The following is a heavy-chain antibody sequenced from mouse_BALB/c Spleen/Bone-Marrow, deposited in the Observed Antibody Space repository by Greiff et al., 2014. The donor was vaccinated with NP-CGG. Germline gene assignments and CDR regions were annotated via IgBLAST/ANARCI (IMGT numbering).Heavy chain of an antibody. D-gene: IGHD2-4*01. V-gene: IGHV1-54*01. Sequence: VQLQQSGAELVRPGPSVKVSCKGSGYAFTNYLIEWVKQRPGQGLEWIGVINSGSGGTKYNEKFKGKATLTADKSSSTAYMQLSSLTSDDSAVYFCARAITDAMDYWGQGTSVTVSS. CDR2: INSGSGGT. CDR1: GYAFTNYL. J-gene: IGHJ4*01. CDR3: ARAITDAMDY.